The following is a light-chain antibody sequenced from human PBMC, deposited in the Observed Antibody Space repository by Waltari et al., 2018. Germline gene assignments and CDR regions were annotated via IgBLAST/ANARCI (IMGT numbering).Light chain of an antibody. CDR2: QDS. Sequence: SYELTQSASVSVSPGQTASITCSGDKLGDTYASWYQQKPGQSPVLVMYQDSMRPSGIPERVSGSNSGNTATLTISGTQAMDEADYYGQAWDSSTGIFGGGTKLTVL. CDR3: QAWDSSTGI. J-gene: IGLJ2*01. V-gene: IGLV3-1*01. CDR1: KLGDTY.